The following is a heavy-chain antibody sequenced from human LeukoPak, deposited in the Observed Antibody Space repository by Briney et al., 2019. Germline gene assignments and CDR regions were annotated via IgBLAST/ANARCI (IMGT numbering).Heavy chain of an antibody. Sequence: ASVNVSCKVSGYTITELSIHWVRQAPGKGLEWLGGFGAGDGETIYAETVQGRVTMTEDTSKDTAYMQLTSLRFEDTAIYYCAAKGKMEWEVGLHCWGQGTLLSVSS. CDR3: AAKGKMEWEVGLHC. CDR1: GYTITELS. CDR2: FGAGDGET. V-gene: IGHV1-24*01. J-gene: IGHJ4*02. D-gene: IGHD3-3*01.